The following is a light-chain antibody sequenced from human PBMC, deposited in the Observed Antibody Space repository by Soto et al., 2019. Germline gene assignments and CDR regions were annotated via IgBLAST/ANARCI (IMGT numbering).Light chain of an antibody. J-gene: IGKJ2*01. Sequence: DIQMTQSPTSLPASVGDRVSITCRASQGLTTFLAWYQQKPGKAPKLLISGATSLQRGVPSRFRGSGTGTDFTLTISSLQPEDFATYYCQQSYTTPYTFGQGTKV. CDR2: GAT. CDR3: QQSYTTPYT. V-gene: IGKV1-39*01. CDR1: QGLTTF.